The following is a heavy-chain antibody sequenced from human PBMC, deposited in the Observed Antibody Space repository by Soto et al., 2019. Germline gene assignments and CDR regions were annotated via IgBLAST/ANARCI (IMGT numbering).Heavy chain of an antibody. CDR2: ISPDGGST. J-gene: IGHJ4*02. CDR1: GYAFTDHY. V-gene: IGHV1-46*01. Sequence: ASVKVSCKASGYAFTDHYIHWVGQAPGRGLEWMGIISPDGGSTRYSQKFQARITMTRDTSTSTVYMDLSSLRSEDTALYYCARAPRGGVIIVISSAQIDYWGQGTLVTVSS. D-gene: IGHD3-3*01. CDR3: ARAPRGGVIIVISSAQIDY.